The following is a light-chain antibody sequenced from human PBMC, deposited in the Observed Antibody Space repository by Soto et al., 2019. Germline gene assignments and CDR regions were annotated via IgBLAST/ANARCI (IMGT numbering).Light chain of an antibody. Sequence: EMGWTQSPGTLSFSPGERVTLSSGAVQGFNSNSLAWYRPRPGQLPRRLIFGASYRATGIPDRFSGSGSGTDFTLTISRLEPEDFAVYYCQQYSSSPPEFTFGPGTKVDSK. CDR2: GAS. J-gene: IGKJ3*01. V-gene: IGKV3-20*01. CDR3: QQYSSSPPEFT. CDR1: QGFNSNS.